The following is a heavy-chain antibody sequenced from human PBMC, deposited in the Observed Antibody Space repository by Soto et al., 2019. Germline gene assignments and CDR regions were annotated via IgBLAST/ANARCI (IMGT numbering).Heavy chain of an antibody. CDR2: IWYDGSNK. D-gene: IGHD6-19*01. CDR1: GFTFSSYG. CDR3: ASAYSSGWYYFDY. J-gene: IGHJ4*02. Sequence: GGSLRLSCAASGFTFSSYGMHWVRQAPGKGLEWVAVIWYDGSNKYYADSVKGRFTISRDNSKNTLYLQMNSLRAEDTAVYYCASAYSSGWYYFDYWGQGTLVTVSS. V-gene: IGHV3-33*01.